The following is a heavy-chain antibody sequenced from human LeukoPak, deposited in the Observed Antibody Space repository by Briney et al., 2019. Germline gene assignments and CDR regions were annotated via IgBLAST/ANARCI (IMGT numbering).Heavy chain of an antibody. V-gene: IGHV4-38-2*02. CDR2: TYHSGST. J-gene: IGHJ6*03. D-gene: IGHD1-1*01. CDR1: GYSISSGYY. CDR3: ARDHRTGYYYYYYMDV. Sequence: SETLSLTCTVSGYSISSGYYWAWFGHPPGRGLDGMGSTYHSGSTYYNPSLKSRVTISVDTSKNQFSLKLSSVTAADTAVYYCARDHRTGYYYYYYMDVWGKGTTVTVSS.